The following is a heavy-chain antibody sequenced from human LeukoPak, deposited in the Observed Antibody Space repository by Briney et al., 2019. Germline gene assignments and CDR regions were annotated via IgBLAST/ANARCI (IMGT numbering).Heavy chain of an antibody. V-gene: IGHV1-2*04. CDR2: TNANSGDT. CDR3: ARDGATVATPFFDY. Sequence: ASVKVSCKASGFTFTGYYIHWVRQAPGQGLEWMGWTNANSGDTNYAQKFRGWVTMTRDTSLSTAYVELSRLRSDDTAVYYCARDGATVATPFFDYWGQGTLVTVSS. D-gene: IGHD4-17*01. CDR1: GFTFTGYY. J-gene: IGHJ4*02.